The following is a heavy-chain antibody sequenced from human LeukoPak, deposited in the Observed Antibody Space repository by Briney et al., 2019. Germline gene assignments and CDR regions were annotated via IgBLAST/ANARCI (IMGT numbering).Heavy chain of an antibody. D-gene: IGHD3-22*01. Sequence: PGGSLRLSCAASGFIFSNNIMNWVRQAPGEGLEWVSLISAEGGDIYYVDSVNGRFTISRDNSKNPMHLQMDSLRAEDTAVYYCAKDPPHSDRSIYSDNSWGQGTLVTVSS. CDR3: AKDPPHSDRSIYSDNS. J-gene: IGHJ4*02. CDR2: ISAEGGDI. CDR1: GFIFSNNI. V-gene: IGHV3-23*01.